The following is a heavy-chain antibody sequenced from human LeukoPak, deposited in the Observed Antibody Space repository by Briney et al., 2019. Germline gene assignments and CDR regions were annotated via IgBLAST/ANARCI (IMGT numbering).Heavy chain of an antibody. CDR3: ASPGSRSNCTSCYSY. Sequence: GASVKVSCKSSGYTFTSYDINWVRQATGQGLEWMGWMNPNSGNTGYAQKFQGRATFTRNASISTAYMELSSLRSEDTAVYYCASPGSRSNCTSCYSYWGQGTLVTVSS. CDR2: MNPNSGNT. J-gene: IGHJ4*02. V-gene: IGHV1-8*03. D-gene: IGHD2-2*01. CDR1: GYTFTSYD.